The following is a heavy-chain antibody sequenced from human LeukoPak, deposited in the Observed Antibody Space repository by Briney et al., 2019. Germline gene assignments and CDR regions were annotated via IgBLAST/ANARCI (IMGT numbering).Heavy chain of an antibody. Sequence: SETLSLTCTVSGGSISSYYWSWIRQPAGQGLEWIGRIYASGSTNYNPSLKSRVTMSVDTSKNQFSLKLSSVTAADTAVYCCASRTSATSTDYWGQGTLVTVSS. D-gene: IGHD2-2*01. J-gene: IGHJ4*02. V-gene: IGHV4-4*07. CDR1: GGSISSYY. CDR3: ASRTSATSTDY. CDR2: IYASGST.